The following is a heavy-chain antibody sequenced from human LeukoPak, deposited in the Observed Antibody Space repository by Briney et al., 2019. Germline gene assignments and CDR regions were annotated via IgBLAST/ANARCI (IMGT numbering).Heavy chain of an antibody. CDR1: GDSISSGGYW. D-gene: IGHD1-26*01. CDR2: ISYGGST. J-gene: IGHJ4*02. V-gene: IGHV4-31*11. CDR3: ARDSGSAGLDY. Sequence: SETLSLTCAVSGDSISSGGYWWSWIRQHPGKGPEWIGYISYGGSTYYNPSLKSRVTISVDTSKNQFSLKLSSVAAADTAVYYCARDSGSAGLDYWGQGTLVTVSS.